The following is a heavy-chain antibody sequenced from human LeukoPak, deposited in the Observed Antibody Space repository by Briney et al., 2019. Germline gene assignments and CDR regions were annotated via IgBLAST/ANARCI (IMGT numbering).Heavy chain of an antibody. Sequence: SETLSLTCTVSGGSISSGGYYWSWIRQHPGKGLEWIGYIYYSGSTYYNPSLKSRVTISVDTSKNQFSLKLSSVTAAVTAVYYCARVRLAAAGNWFDPWGQGTLVTVSS. D-gene: IGHD6-13*01. V-gene: IGHV4-31*03. CDR1: GGSISSGGYY. CDR3: ARVRLAAAGNWFDP. CDR2: IYYSGST. J-gene: IGHJ5*02.